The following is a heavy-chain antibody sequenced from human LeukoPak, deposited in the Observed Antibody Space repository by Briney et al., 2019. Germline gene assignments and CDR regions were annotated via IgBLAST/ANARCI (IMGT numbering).Heavy chain of an antibody. CDR1: GFTFSSYW. CDR2: INSDGSST. D-gene: IGHD3-10*01. J-gene: IGHJ6*02. V-gene: IGHV3-74*01. Sequence: GGSLRLSCAASGFTFSSYWMHWVRQAPGKGLVWVSRINSDGSSTSYADSVKGRFTISRDNAKNTLYLQMNSLRAEDTAVYYCARGRLPSGEDYYYYGMDVWGQGITVTVSS. CDR3: ARGRLPSGEDYYYYGMDV.